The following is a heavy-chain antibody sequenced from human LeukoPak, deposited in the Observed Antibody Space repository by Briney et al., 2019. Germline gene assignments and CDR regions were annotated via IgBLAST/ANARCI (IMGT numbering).Heavy chain of an antibody. Sequence: GGSLRLSCAASGFTFSSYSMNWVRQAPGKGLEWVSSISSSSSYIYYTGSVKGRFTISRDNAKNSLYLQMNSLRAEDTAVYYCARSPRDYGGFWGQGTLVTVSS. V-gene: IGHV3-21*01. CDR2: ISSSSSYI. D-gene: IGHD4/OR15-4a*01. CDR3: ARSPRDYGGF. CDR1: GFTFSSYS. J-gene: IGHJ4*02.